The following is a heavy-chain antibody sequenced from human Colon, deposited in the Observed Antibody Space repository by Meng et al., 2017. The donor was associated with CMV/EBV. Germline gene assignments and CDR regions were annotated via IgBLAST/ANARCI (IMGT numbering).Heavy chain of an antibody. CDR2: INPNSGGT. V-gene: IGHV1-2*02. D-gene: IGHD3-22*01. J-gene: IGHJ4*02. CDR3: ARDWYPGDRRGSFDY. CDR1: DYAFSGYC. Sequence: VHLSQSELQVKKPGASVKFSSMASDYAFSGYCIHWVRQAPGQGLEWMGWINPNSGGTNYAQKFQGRVTMTRDTSITTAYMELSRLRSDDTAVYYCARDWYPGDRRGSFDYWGQGTLVTVSS.